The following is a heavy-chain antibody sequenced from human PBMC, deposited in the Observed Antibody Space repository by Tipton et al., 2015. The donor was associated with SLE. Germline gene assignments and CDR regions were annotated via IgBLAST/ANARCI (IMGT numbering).Heavy chain of an antibody. Sequence: TLSLTCAVYGGSFSGYYWSWIRQPPGKGLEWIGEITHSGSTNYNPSLTSRVTISVDTSRNHFSLKLSSVTPADTAVYFCAGCTGIESNHFCQYFMDVWGKGSLVTVSS. V-gene: IGHV4-34*01. CDR1: GGSFSGYY. CDR2: ITHSGST. J-gene: IGHJ6*03. D-gene: IGHD3-10*01. CDR3: AGCTGIESNHFCQYFMDV.